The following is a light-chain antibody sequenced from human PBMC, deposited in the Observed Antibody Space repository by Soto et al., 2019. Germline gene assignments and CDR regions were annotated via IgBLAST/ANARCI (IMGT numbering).Light chain of an antibody. CDR3: HQFHDYPVT. V-gene: IGKV1-5*03. CDR1: QSVSTG. Sequence: DIQLTQSPSTLSASVGDRVTITCRASQSVSTGLAWYQQKPGKAPKLLIHKASTLENGVPSRFSGRGSGTVFTLPLSSLQPDDSETYDCHQFHDYPVTFGGGTKVQI. J-gene: IGKJ4*01. CDR2: KAS.